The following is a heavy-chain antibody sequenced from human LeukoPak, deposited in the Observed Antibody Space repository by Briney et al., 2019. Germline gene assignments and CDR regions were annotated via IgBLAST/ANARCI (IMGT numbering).Heavy chain of an antibody. CDR3: ARPGDRSYWYFDL. CDR2: ITSSSSTI. CDR1: AFTFSSYA. V-gene: IGHV3-48*02. D-gene: IGHD7-27*01. Sequence: GGSLRLSCAASAFTFSSYAMHWVRQAPGKGLEWVSYITSSSSTIYYADSVKGRFTISRDNAKNSLYLQLNSLRDEDTAVYYCARPGDRSYWYFDLWGRGTLVTVSS. J-gene: IGHJ2*01.